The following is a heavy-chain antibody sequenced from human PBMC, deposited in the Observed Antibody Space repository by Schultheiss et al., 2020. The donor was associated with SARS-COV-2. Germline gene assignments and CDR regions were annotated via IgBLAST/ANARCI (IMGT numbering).Heavy chain of an antibody. J-gene: IGHJ6*02. D-gene: IGHD2-15*01. CDR2: INSDGSST. V-gene: IGHV3-74*01. Sequence: GGSLRLSCAASGFTFSSYEMNWVRQAPGKGLEWVSRINSDGSSTTYADSVKGRITISRDNAKNTLYLQMNSVRAEDTAVYYCARGDYCSGGTCYSYFYYGMDVWGQGTTVTVSS. CDR1: GFTFSSYE. CDR3: ARGDYCSGGTCYSYFYYGMDV.